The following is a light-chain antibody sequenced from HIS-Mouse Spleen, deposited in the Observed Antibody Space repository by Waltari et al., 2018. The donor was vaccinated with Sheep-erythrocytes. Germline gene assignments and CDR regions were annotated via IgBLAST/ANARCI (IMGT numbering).Light chain of an antibody. J-gene: IGLJ3*02. CDR2: EVS. Sequence: QSALTQPPSASGSPGQSVTISCTGTSSDVGGYNYVSWYQQHPGNAPKLMIYEVSKRPAGVPDRFAGSKSGNMASLTGSGLQAEDEADYYCSSYAGSNNWVFGGGTKLTVL. V-gene: IGLV2-8*01. CDR3: SSYAGSNNWV. CDR1: SSDVGGYNY.